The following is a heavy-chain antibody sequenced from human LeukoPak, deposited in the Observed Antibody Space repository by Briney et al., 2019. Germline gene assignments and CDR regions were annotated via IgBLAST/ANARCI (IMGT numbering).Heavy chain of an antibody. Sequence: PSETLSLTCTVSGDSISSYYWSRIRQPPGKGLEWIGYIYHSGSTNYNPSLKSRVTISADTSKDQFSLKLASVTAADTAVYYCATGYSSTWYYFDYWGQGTLVTVSS. CDR2: IYHSGST. J-gene: IGHJ4*02. CDR3: ATGYSSTWYYFDY. CDR1: GDSISSYY. V-gene: IGHV4-59*01. D-gene: IGHD6-13*01.